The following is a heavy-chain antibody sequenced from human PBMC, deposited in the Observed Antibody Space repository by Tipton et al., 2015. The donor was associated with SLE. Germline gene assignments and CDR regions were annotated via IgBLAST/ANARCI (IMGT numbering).Heavy chain of an antibody. CDR2: IYTSGST. D-gene: IGHD1-26*01. J-gene: IGHJ3*02. V-gene: IGHV4-4*07. CDR3: ARLPPIVGATDDAFDI. CDR1: GGSISSYY. Sequence: TLSLTCTVSGGSISSYYWSWIRQPAGKGLEWIGRIYTSGSTNYNPSLKSRVTMSVDTSKNQFSLKLSSVTAADTAVYYCARLPPIVGATDDAFDIWGQGTMVTVSS.